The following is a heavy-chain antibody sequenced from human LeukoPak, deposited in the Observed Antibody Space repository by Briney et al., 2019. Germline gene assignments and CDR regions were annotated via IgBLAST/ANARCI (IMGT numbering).Heavy chain of an antibody. CDR2: INPNSGGT. D-gene: IGHD2-8*01. CDR1: GYIFTDYY. V-gene: IGHV1-2*06. Sequence: ASVKVSCKTSGYIFTDYYIYWVRQAPGQGLEWMGRINPNSGGTNYAQKFQGRVTMTRDTSISTAYMELSRLRSDDTAVYYCARDRFRNLLMVYANSYGMDVWGQGTTVTVSS. J-gene: IGHJ6*02. CDR3: ARDRFRNLLMVYANSYGMDV.